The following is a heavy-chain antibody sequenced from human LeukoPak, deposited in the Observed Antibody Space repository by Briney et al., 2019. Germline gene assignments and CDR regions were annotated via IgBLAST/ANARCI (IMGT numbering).Heavy chain of an antibody. J-gene: IGHJ4*02. CDR3: ARAGGAIDY. V-gene: IGHV4-59*01. D-gene: IGHD1-14*01. Sequence: SETLSLSPTVSGGSLRSDYRSSIRHTPGKGLGRIRYIYYSVSVNYNTTPQSQATISVDKSKTRFSRKPSCVTAVHTAGNSCARAGGAIDYWGQGTLVTVSS. CDR2: IYYSVSV. CDR1: GGSLRSDY.